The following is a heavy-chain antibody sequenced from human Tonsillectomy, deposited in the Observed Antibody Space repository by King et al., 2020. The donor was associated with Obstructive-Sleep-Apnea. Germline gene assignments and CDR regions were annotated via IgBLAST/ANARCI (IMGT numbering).Heavy chain of an antibody. J-gene: IGHJ4*02. CDR1: GFSFNNAW. CDR3: TTDPGYSGY. V-gene: IGHV3-15*01. D-gene: IGHD4-23*01. Sequence: VQLVESGGGLLKPGGSLRLSCAASGFSFNNAWMTWVRQAPGKGLEWVGRIKSNADGGTTNYATAGRGRFIISRDDSKNTLYLQMNSLRIEDTAVYYCTTDPGYSGYWGQGTLVIVSS. CDR2: IKSNADGGTT.